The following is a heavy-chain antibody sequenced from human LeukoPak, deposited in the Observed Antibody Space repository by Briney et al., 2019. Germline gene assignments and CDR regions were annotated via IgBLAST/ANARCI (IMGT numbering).Heavy chain of an antibody. CDR3: ARDRRYSYGFRT. CDR1: GYTVISYY. Sequence: ASVNVSCKAFGYTVISYYTHWVRQAPGQGLEWMGIINPSGGSTSYAQKFQGRITMTRDMSTSTVYMELSSLRSEDTAVYYCARDRRYSYGFRTWGQGTLVTVSS. D-gene: IGHD5-18*01. CDR2: INPSGGST. J-gene: IGHJ4*02. V-gene: IGHV1-46*01.